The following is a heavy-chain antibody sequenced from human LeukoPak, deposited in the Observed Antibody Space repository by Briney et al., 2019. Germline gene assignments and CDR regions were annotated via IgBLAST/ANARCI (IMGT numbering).Heavy chain of an antibody. J-gene: IGHJ3*02. CDR2: IRYDGSNK. CDR3: ARDLYIAAAGTGAFDI. CDR1: GFTFSSYG. D-gene: IGHD6-13*01. V-gene: IGHV3-30*02. Sequence: PGGSLRLSCAASGFTFSSYGMHWVRQAPGKGLEWVTFIRYDGSNKYYADSVKGRITISRDNSKNMLYLQMNSLRAEDTAVYYCARDLYIAAAGTGAFDIWGQGTMVTVSS.